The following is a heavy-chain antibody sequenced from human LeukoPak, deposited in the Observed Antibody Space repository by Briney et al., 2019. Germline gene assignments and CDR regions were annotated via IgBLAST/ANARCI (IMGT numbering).Heavy chain of an antibody. J-gene: IGHJ6*03. CDR1: GFTLSSYA. V-gene: IGHV3-21*01. D-gene: IGHD6-13*01. CDR3: ARAGTELEYYYYYMDV. CDR2: ISSSSSYI. Sequence: GGSLILSCAASGFTLSSYAMNWVRQAPGKGLEWVSSISSSSSYIYYADSVKGRFTISRDNAKNSLYLQMNSLRAEDTAVYYCARAGTELEYYYYYMDVWGKGTTVTVSS.